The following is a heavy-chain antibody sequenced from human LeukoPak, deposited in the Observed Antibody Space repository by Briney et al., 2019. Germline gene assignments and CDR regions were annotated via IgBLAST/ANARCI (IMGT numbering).Heavy chain of an antibody. Sequence: GGSLRLSCAASGFTFSSYGMHRVRQAPGKGLEWVAVIWYDGSNKYYADSVKGRFTISRDNSKNTLYLQMNSLRAEDTAVYYCARDANDYGHDYWGQGTLVTVSS. J-gene: IGHJ4*02. D-gene: IGHD4-17*01. CDR1: GFTFSSYG. V-gene: IGHV3-33*01. CDR2: IWYDGSNK. CDR3: ARDANDYGHDY.